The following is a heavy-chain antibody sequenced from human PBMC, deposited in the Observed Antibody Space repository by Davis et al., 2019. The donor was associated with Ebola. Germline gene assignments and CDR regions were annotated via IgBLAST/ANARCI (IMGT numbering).Heavy chain of an antibody. CDR1: GFTFSTHI. CDR2: ISYDGSIK. CDR3: AKNKGSGDHYHYCMDV. D-gene: IGHD1/OR15-1a*01. Sequence: PGGSLRLSCAVSGFTFSTHIMHWVRQAPGKGLEWVAVISYDGSIKYYADSVKGRFTVSRDNSENTLYLQVNSLRAEDTAVFYCAKNKGSGDHYHYCMDVWGKGTTVTVSS. V-gene: IGHV3-30-3*02. J-gene: IGHJ6*03.